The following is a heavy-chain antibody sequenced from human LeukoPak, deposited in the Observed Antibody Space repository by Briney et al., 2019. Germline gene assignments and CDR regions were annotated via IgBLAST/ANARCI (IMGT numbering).Heavy chain of an antibody. Sequence: GGSLRLSCAASGFTFSSCAMNWVRQAPGKGLEWVSYISGSSSYTIYADSVKGRFTISRDNAKNSLYLQMNSLRAEDTAVYYCARVTLYAESALDYWGQGTLVTVSS. V-gene: IGHV3-21*05. CDR2: ISGSSSYT. D-gene: IGHD4-17*01. CDR1: GFTFSSCA. J-gene: IGHJ4*02. CDR3: ARVTLYAESALDY.